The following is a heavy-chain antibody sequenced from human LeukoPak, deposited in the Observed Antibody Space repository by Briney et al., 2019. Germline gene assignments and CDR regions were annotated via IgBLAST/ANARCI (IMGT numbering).Heavy chain of an antibody. CDR3: SRDPRHNDY. J-gene: IGHJ4*02. CDR1: GFTFSDSY. CDR2: ISGSASDV. Sequence: PGGSLRLSCAASGFTFSDSYMTWIRQAPGKGLESLSYISGSASDVNYIDSVRGRFTISRDNAKNSLYLHMNSLTVEDTAVYYCSRDPRHNDYWGQGTLVTVSS. V-gene: IGHV3-11*01.